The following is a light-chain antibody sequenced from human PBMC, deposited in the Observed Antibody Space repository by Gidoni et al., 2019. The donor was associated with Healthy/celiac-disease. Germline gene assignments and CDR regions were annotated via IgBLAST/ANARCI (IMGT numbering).Light chain of an antibody. CDR1: RSVSSN. J-gene: IGKJ3*01. Sequence: EIVMTQSPATLSVSPGESATLYCRAGRSVSSNLAWYQQKPGQAPSLLIYGASTRATGLPAMFSGSGSGTEFTLTISSLQSEYFAVYYFQQYNNCPLTFGPGTKVDIK. V-gene: IGKV3-15*01. CDR2: GAS. CDR3: QQYNNCPLT.